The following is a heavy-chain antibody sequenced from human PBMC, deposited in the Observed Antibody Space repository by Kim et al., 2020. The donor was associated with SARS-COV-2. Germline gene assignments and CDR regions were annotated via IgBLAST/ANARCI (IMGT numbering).Heavy chain of an antibody. CDR1: GFTFSNAW. D-gene: IGHD3-3*01. Sequence: GGSLRLSCAASGFTFSNAWMSWVRQAPGKGLEWVGRIKSKTDGGTTDYAAPVKGRFTISRDDSKNTLYLQMNSLKTEDTAVYYCTTDPKEWLFPYYYYYGMDVWGQGTTVTVSS. J-gene: IGHJ6*02. CDR2: IKSKTDGGTT. V-gene: IGHV3-15*01. CDR3: TTDPKEWLFPYYYYYGMDV.